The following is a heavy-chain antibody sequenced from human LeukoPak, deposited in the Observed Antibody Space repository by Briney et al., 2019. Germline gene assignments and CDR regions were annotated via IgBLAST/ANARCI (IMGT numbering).Heavy chain of an antibody. CDR2: ISSSSSTI. CDR1: GFTFSSYG. V-gene: IGHV3-48*02. J-gene: IGHJ6*02. D-gene: IGHD5-18*01. CDR3: ARDLDTAMVKESGMDV. Sequence: GRSLRLSCAASGFTFSSYGMHWVRQAPGKGLEWVSYISSSSSTIYYADSVKGRFTISRDNAKNSLYLQMNSLRDEDTAVYYCARDLDTAMVKESGMDVWGQGTTVTVSS.